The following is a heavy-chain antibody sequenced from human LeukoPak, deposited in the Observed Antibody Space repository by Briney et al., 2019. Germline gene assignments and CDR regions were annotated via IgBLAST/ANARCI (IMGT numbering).Heavy chain of an antibody. V-gene: IGHV1-2*02. D-gene: IGHD6-19*01. J-gene: IGHJ4*02. CDR2: INPNSGGT. CDR3: ARDRAYSRGSFDY. CDR1: GYTFTGYY. Sequence: ASVKVSCTASGYTFTGYYMHWVRQAPGQGLEWMGWINPNSGGTNYAQKFQGRVTMTRDTSISTAYMELSRLRSDDTAVYYCARDRAYSRGSFDYWGQGTLVTASS.